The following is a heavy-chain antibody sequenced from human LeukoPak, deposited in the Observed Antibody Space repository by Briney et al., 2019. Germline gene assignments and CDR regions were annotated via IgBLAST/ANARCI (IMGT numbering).Heavy chain of an antibody. Sequence: PSETLSLTCPVSGGSISSSSYYWGWIRQPPGKGLEWIGSIYYSGSTYYNPSLKSRVTISVDTSKNQFSLKLSSVTAADTAVYYCARGVGEQLVWSQGTLVTVSS. V-gene: IGHV4-39*01. CDR2: IYYSGST. CDR3: ARGVGEQLV. J-gene: IGHJ4*02. CDR1: GGSISSSSYY. D-gene: IGHD6-6*01.